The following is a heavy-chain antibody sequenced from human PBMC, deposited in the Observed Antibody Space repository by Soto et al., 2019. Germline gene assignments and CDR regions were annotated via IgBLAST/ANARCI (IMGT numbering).Heavy chain of an antibody. D-gene: IGHD3-16*01. Sequence: ASVKVSCKASGGSFSTAAISWVRQAPGQGLEWMGGIMPIFRTADYAQKFQGRVTITGDTSASTAYMELSSLTSDDTAVYYCVMVDNYVTPTPQDVWGQGTTVTVSS. V-gene: IGHV1-69*06. CDR1: GGSFSTAA. CDR3: VMVDNYVTPTPQDV. J-gene: IGHJ6*02. CDR2: IMPIFRTA.